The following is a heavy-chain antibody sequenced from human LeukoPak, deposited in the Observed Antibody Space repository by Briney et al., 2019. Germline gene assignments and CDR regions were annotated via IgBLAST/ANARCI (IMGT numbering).Heavy chain of an antibody. D-gene: IGHD2-15*01. J-gene: IGHJ4*02. V-gene: IGHV1-8*01. CDR2: MNPNSGNT. CDR1: GYTFTSYD. Sequence: ASVKVSCKASGYTFTSYDINWVRQATGQGLEWMGWMNPNSGNTGYAQKIQGRVTMTRNTSISTAYMELSSLRSEDTAVYYCARVGYCSGGSCYQIDYWGQGTLVTVSS. CDR3: ARVGYCSGGSCYQIDY.